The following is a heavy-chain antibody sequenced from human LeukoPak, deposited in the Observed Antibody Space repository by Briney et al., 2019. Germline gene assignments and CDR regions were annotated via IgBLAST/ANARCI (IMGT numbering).Heavy chain of an antibody. CDR1: GGSFSGYY. Sequence: KSSETLSLTCAVYGGSFSGYYWSWIRQPPGKGLEWIGEINHSGSTNYNPSLKSRVTISVDTSKNQFSLKLSSVTAADTAVYYCARSYASAVWGQGTLVTVSS. V-gene: IGHV4-34*01. J-gene: IGHJ1*01. CDR2: INHSGST. CDR3: ARSYASAV.